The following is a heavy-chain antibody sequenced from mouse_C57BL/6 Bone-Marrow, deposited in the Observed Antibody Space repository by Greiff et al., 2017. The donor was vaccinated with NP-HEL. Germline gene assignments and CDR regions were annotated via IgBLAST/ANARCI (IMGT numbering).Heavy chain of an antibody. CDR2: IDPSDSYT. CDR3: ARWDGYYGFAY. V-gene: IGHV1-50*01. Sequence: QVQLQQPGAELVKPGASVKLSCKASGYTFTSYWMQWVKQRPGQGLEWIGEIDPSDSYTNYNQKFKGKATLTVDTSSSTAYMQLSSLTSEDSAVYYCARWDGYYGFAYWGQGTLVTVSA. J-gene: IGHJ3*01. CDR1: GYTFTSYW. D-gene: IGHD2-3*01.